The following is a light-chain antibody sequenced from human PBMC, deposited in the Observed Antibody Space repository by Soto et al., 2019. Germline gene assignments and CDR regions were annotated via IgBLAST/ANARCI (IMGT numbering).Light chain of an antibody. CDR2: KAS. J-gene: IGKJ1*01. Sequence: DIKMNQSPSTLSGSVGDRVTIICRASQTISSWLAWYQQKPGKAPKLLIYKASSLESGVPSRFSGSGSGTEFTLTISSLQPDDFATYYCQQYNSWTFGQGTKVDVK. V-gene: IGKV1-5*03. CDR1: QTISSW. CDR3: QQYNSWT.